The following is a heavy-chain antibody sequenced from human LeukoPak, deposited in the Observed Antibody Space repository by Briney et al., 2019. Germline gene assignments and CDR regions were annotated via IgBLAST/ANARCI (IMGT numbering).Heavy chain of an antibody. CDR1: GFIFSNTW. CDR3: ARGPQTADYWFDS. Sequence: GGSLRLSCVASGFIFSNTWMHWVRQAPGKGLVWIARINSDGSSATYVDSVEGRLTISRDNAKNTLYLEMNSLRVDDTAVYYCARGPQTADYWFDSWGQGTLVTASS. V-gene: IGHV3-74*03. J-gene: IGHJ5*01. CDR2: INSDGSSA. D-gene: IGHD1-1*01.